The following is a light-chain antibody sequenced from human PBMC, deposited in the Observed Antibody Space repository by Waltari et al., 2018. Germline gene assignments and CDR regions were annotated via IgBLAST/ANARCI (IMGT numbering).Light chain of an antibody. CDR1: QTLFYSSNNKNY. J-gene: IGKJ1*01. Sequence: DIVMTQSPDSLAVSLGERAPIHCTSSQTLFYSSNNKNYLAWYQLKPGQPPKLLIFWASTRESGVPDRFSGSGSATDFTLTIDTLQAEDVAVYYCQQYYTTPTFGQGTKVEIK. CDR3: QQYYTTPT. V-gene: IGKV4-1*01. CDR2: WAS.